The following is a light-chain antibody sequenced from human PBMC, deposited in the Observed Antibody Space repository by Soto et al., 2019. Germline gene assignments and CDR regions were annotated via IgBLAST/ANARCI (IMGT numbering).Light chain of an antibody. Sequence: DIQMTQSPSTLSASVGDRVTITCRASHSISTWLAWYQQKPGKAPKLLIYKASSLASGVLSRFSGSGSGTEFTLTISSLQPDDFATYYCQQYNSYWTFGQGTKVEIK. CDR1: HSISTW. CDR3: QQYNSYWT. J-gene: IGKJ1*01. V-gene: IGKV1-5*03. CDR2: KAS.